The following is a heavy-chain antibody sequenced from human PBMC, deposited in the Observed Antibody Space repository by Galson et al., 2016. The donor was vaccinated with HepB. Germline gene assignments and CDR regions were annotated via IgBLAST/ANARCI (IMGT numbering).Heavy chain of an antibody. J-gene: IGHJ6*02. D-gene: IGHD2-2*01. CDR2: INSDGSST. Sequence: SLRLSCAASGFTFRSYWMHWVRQAPGKGLVWVSRINSDGSSTSYADSVKGRFTISRDNAKNTLYLQMNSLRAEDTAVYYCARDPQYQLTNYYYYGRDVWGQGTTVTV. CDR1: GFTFRSYW. CDR3: ARDPQYQLTNYYYYGRDV. V-gene: IGHV3-74*01.